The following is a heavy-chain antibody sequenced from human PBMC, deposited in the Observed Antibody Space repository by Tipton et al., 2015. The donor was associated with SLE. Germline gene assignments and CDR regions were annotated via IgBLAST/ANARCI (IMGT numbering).Heavy chain of an antibody. CDR2: SYRSGSA. D-gene: IGHD5-12*01. CDR1: GGSISRIGYY. V-gene: IGHV4-31*03. Sequence: TLSLTCTVSGGSISRIGYYWSWIRQFPGKGLEWIGHSYRSGSANHNPSLNSRLSLSVDKSQNQFSLRLSSVTAADTAVYYCARGGVGGYDYFDSWGQGALVIVSS. J-gene: IGHJ4*02. CDR3: ARGGVGGYDYFDS.